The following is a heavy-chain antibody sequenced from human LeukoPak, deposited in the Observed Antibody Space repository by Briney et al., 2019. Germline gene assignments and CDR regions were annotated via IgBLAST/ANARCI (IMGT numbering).Heavy chain of an antibody. Sequence: PGRSLRLSCAASGFTLSKYWMQWVRQVPGQGLVWVSHVNSDGTNTSSADSVKGRFTISRDDAKNTLFLQMNSLRAEDTAVYYCARGGYYGSFDYWGQGTLVTVSS. CDR1: GFTLSKYW. CDR3: ARGGYYGSFDY. V-gene: IGHV3-74*01. D-gene: IGHD3-22*01. J-gene: IGHJ4*02. CDR2: VNSDGTNT.